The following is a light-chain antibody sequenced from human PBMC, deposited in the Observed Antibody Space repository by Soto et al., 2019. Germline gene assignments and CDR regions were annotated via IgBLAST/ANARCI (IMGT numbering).Light chain of an antibody. CDR3: AAWDDSLNGWV. CDR1: SSNIGSNT. J-gene: IGLJ3*02. CDR2: SKD. Sequence: QSVLTQAPSASGTPGQRVTISCSGSSSNIGSNTVSWYQQVPGTAPKLLIYSKDQRPSGVPDRFSGSKSGTSASLAIGGLQSEDEADYYCAAWDDSLNGWVFGGGTKLTVL. V-gene: IGLV1-44*01.